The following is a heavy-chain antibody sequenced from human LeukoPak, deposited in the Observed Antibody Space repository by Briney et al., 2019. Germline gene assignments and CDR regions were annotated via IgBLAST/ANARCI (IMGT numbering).Heavy chain of an antibody. CDR1: GFTFSSYS. Sequence: GGSLRLSCAASGFTFSSYSMNWVRQAPGKGLEWVSSISSSSSYIYYADSVKGRFTISRDNAKNSLYLQMNSLRAEDTAVYYCAREGGSYSDAFDIWGQGTMVTVS. CDR2: ISSSSSYI. J-gene: IGHJ3*02. CDR3: AREGGSYSDAFDI. V-gene: IGHV3-21*01. D-gene: IGHD1-26*01.